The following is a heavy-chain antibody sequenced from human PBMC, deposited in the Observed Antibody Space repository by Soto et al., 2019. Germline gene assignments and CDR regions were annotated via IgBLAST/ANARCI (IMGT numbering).Heavy chain of an antibody. Sequence: SVKVSCKASGYTFTGHYIHWVRQAPEQGPEWMGEVGPESGATRYSQKFQGRVTMTRDTSITTVYMELKNLSPDDTAVYYCGRGRSGQIVVFYWGQGTPVTVSS. V-gene: IGHV1-2*02. D-gene: IGHD1-26*01. CDR3: GRGRSGQIVVFY. CDR1: GYTFTGHY. J-gene: IGHJ4*02. CDR2: VGPESGAT.